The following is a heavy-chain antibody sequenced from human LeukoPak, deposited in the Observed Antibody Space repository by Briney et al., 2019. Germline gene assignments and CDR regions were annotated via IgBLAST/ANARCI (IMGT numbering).Heavy chain of an antibody. D-gene: IGHD3-22*01. J-gene: IGHJ4*02. CDR3: ARGYDSSGYVHFDY. V-gene: IGHV1-2*02. CDR1: GYTFTGYY. CDR2: INPNTGGT. Sequence: ASVKLSCKASGYTFTGYYIHWVRQAPGQGLEWMGWINPNTGGTNYAQKFQGRVTMTRDTSISTAYMELSRLRSDDTAVYYCARGYDSSGYVHFDYWGQGTLVTVSS.